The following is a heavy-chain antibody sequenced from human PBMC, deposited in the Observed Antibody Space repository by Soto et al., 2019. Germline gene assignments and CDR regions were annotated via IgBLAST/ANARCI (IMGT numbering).Heavy chain of an antibody. V-gene: IGHV3-30*18. CDR1: GFSFNIFG. D-gene: IGHD1-1*01. CDR2: ISKNGDNQ. J-gene: IGHJ3*01. CDR3: AKDAYNAAFGV. Sequence: GGSLRLSCATSGFSFNIFGMHWVRQAPGKALEWVGLISKNGDNQYYGDSAKGRFIISRDNPKNSLYLQLHSLRPDDTAVYYCAKDAYNAAFGVWGQGTMVTVSS.